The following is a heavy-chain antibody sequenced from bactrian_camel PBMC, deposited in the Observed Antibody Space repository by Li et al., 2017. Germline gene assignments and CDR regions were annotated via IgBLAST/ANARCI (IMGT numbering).Heavy chain of an antibody. Sequence: DVQLVESGGGSVQAGGSLRLSCTAFGLASTDGCMAWFRQYPGERERERVAAIDIDGTAYHADSVKGRFTISTDNAKNTITLQMNSLKPEDSAMYYCAASTGAMIARLLRRPSDFVYWGQGTQVTVS. CDR3: AASTGAMIARLLRRPSDFVY. CDR2: IDIDGTA. CDR1: GLASTDGC. J-gene: IGHJ6*01. D-gene: IGHD5*01. V-gene: IGHV3S10*01.